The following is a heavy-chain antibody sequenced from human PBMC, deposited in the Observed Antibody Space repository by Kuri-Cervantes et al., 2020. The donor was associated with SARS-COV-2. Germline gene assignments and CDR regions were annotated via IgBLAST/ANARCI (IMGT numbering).Heavy chain of an antibody. V-gene: IGHV3-30-3*01. CDR2: ISYDGSNK. J-gene: IGHJ5*02. Sequence: GESLKISCAASGFTFSSYAMHWVRQAPGKGLEWVAVISYDGSNKYYADSVKGRFTISRDNSKNTLYLQMNSLRSEDTAVYYCATHDYSNYEEYWFDPWGQGTLVTVSS. CDR3: ATHDYSNYEEYWFDP. CDR1: GFTFSSYA. D-gene: IGHD4-11*01.